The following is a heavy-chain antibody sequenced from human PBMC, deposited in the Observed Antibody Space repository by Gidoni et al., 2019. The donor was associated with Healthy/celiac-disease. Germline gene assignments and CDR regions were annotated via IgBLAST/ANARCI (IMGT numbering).Heavy chain of an antibody. CDR1: GFPFSSYS. CDR2: ISGSGGST. CDR3: AKDRGYYDSSGQLLKDSGY. Sequence: EVQLLASGGGLVQPGGSLRLSCAASGFPFSSYSLSWVSQAPGKGLEWVSAISGSGGSTYYADSVKGRFTISRDNSKNTLYLQMNSLRAEDTAVYYCAKDRGYYDSSGQLLKDSGYWGQGTLVTVSS. J-gene: IGHJ4*02. D-gene: IGHD3-22*01. V-gene: IGHV3-23*01.